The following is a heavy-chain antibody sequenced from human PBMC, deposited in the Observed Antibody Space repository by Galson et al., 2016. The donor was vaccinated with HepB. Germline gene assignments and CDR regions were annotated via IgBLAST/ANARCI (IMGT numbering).Heavy chain of an antibody. D-gene: IGHD2-8*02. CDR3: ARTSYRECTGTRCVNFRYYYYFYMDV. J-gene: IGHJ6*03. CDR2: IFYGGTT. CDR1: GFTVSNYD. Sequence: SLRLSCAASGFTVSNYDMSWVRQAPGKGLEWVSVIFYGGTTYYADSAEGRFSISRDDSMNTLYLQMNSLTAEDTAVYFCARTSYRECTGTRCVNFRYYYYFYMDVWGKGTTVTVSS. V-gene: IGHV3-53*01.